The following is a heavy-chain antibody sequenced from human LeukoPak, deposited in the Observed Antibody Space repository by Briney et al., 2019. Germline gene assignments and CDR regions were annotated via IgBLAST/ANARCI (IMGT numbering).Heavy chain of an antibody. CDR3: ARGKADIPTAGTLYYFDY. V-gene: IGHV3-7*01. CDR1: GFTFSSYW. D-gene: IGHD6-13*01. J-gene: IGHJ4*02. CDR2: IKQDGSEK. Sequence: GGSLRLSCAASGFTFSSYWMNWVRQAPGKGLEWVANIKQDGSEKYYVDSVKGRFTISRDNAKNSLYLHMNSLRVEDTAVYFCARGKADIPTAGTLYYFDYWGQGTLVTVSS.